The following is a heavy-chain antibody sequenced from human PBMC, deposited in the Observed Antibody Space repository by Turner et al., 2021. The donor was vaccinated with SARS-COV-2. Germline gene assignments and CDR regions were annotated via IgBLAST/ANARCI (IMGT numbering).Heavy chain of an antibody. Sequence: QVQLQESGPGLVKPSETLSLTCTVSGGSISSYYWSWIRQPAGKGLEWIGRIYTSGSTYYNPSLKSRVTISVDTSKNQFSLKLSSVTAADTAVYYCATETITMIVVANWYFDLWGRGTLVTVSS. CDR2: IYTSGST. V-gene: IGHV4-4*07. CDR1: GGSISSYY. J-gene: IGHJ2*01. D-gene: IGHD3-22*01. CDR3: ATETITMIVVANWYFDL.